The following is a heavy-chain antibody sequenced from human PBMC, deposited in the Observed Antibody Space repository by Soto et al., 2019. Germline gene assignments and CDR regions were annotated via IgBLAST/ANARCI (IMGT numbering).Heavy chain of an antibody. V-gene: IGHV1-18*01. J-gene: IGHJ5*02. CDR3: ARGSITIFGVVNWFDP. D-gene: IGHD3-3*01. Sequence: QVQLVQSGAEVKKPGASVKVSCKASGYTFTSYGISWVRQAPGQGLEWMGWISGYNGNTNYAQKHQGRVTMTTDKSTSTAYMELRSLRSDDTAVYYCARGSITIFGVVNWFDPWGQGTLVTVSS. CDR2: ISGYNGNT. CDR1: GYTFTSYG.